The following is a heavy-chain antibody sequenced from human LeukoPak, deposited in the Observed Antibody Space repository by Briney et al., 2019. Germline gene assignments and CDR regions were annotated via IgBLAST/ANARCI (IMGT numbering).Heavy chain of an antibody. CDR3: ARDGVRYYDFWSGSNWFDP. V-gene: IGHV3-64*01. CDR2: ISSNGGST. D-gene: IGHD3-3*01. Sequence: GGSLRLSCAASGFTFSSYAMHWVCQAPGKGLEYVSAISSNGGSTYYANSVKGRFTISRDNSKNTLYPQMGSLRAEDMAVYYCARDGVRYYDFWSGSNWFDPWGQGTLVTVSS. J-gene: IGHJ5*02. CDR1: GFTFSSYA.